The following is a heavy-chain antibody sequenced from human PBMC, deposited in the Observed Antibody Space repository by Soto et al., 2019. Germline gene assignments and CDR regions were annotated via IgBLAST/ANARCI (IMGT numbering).Heavy chain of an antibody. CDR2: IIPLFGTT. CDR1: GGTFTSYA. D-gene: IGHD3-10*01. J-gene: IGHJ6*02. Sequence: QVQLVQSGAEVREPGSSVTVSCKASGGTFTSYAFAWVRQAPGQGLEWMGGIIPLFGTTNYAQKFQDRVMIFAHKPTTTNYIEVIILRFEDTATYHGARYGQDFERVGHYNGTDVFGQGTTVTVS. CDR3: ARYGQDFERVGHYNGTDV. V-gene: IGHV1-69*06.